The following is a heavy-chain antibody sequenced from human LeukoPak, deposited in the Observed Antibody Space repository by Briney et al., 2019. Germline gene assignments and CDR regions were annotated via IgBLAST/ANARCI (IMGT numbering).Heavy chain of an antibody. J-gene: IGHJ5*02. CDR2: IYSGGST. Sequence: GGSLRLSCAASGFTVSSNYMSWVRQAPVKGLEWVSVIYSGGSTYYADSVKGRFTISRDNSKNTLYLQMNSLRAEDTAVYYCARIEGFSQWLDQSWFAPGGQGPLVTVPS. CDR1: GFTVSSNY. CDR3: ARIEGFSQWLDQSWFAP. D-gene: IGHD6-19*01. V-gene: IGHV3-66*01.